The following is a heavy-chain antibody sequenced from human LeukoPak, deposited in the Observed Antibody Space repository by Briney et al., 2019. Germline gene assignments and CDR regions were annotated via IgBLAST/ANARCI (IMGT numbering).Heavy chain of an antibody. CDR1: GYTFTTYG. J-gene: IGHJ4*02. V-gene: IGHV1-18*01. CDR3: ARDVLLVVGYSSGWYFDY. CDR2: ISAYNGNT. Sequence: ASVKVSCKASGYTFTTYGISWVRQAPGQGLEWMGWISAYNGNTNYAQKFQGRATMTTDTSTSTAYMELRSLRSDDTAVYYCARDVLLVVGYSSGWYFDYWGQGTLVIVSS. D-gene: IGHD6-19*01.